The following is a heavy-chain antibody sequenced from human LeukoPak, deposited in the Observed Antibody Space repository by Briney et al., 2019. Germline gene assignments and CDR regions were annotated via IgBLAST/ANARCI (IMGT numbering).Heavy chain of an antibody. CDR1: GFTFSTYW. J-gene: IGHJ4*02. CDR3: ARDRGGGSFDY. CDR2: IKEDGSDK. V-gene: IGHV3-7*01. Sequence: GGSLRFSCAASGFTFSTYWMSWVRQAPGKGLESVAKIKEDGSDKYYVDSVKGRFTISRDNGKNSLYLQMNSLRAEDTAVYYCARDRGGGSFDYWGQGTLVTVSS. D-gene: IGHD2-15*01.